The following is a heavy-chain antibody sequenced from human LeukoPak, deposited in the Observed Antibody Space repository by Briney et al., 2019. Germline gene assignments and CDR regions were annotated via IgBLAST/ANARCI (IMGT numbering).Heavy chain of an antibody. D-gene: IGHD6-6*01. J-gene: IGHJ4*02. CDR2: INPNSGGT. CDR1: GYTFTGYY. Sequence: GASVKVSCKASGYTFTGYYMHWVRQAPGQGLEWMGWINPNSGGTNYAQKFQGRVTMTRDTSISTAYMELSRLRSDDTAVYYCAREGVSSSREFDYWGQGTLVTVSS. V-gene: IGHV1-2*02. CDR3: AREGVSSSREFDY.